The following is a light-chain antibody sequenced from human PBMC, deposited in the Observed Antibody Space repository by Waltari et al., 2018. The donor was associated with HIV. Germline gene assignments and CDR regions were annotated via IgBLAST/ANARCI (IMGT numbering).Light chain of an antibody. Sequence: QSALTQPASVSGSPGQSITISCTGTSSDVGGYNYVSWYQQHPGKAPKLMIYEVSKRPSGVSNRFAGSMSGNTASLTISGLQAEDEADYYCSSYTSTSTSEFGGGTKLTVL. CDR1: SSDVGGYNY. CDR3: SSYTSTSTSE. J-gene: IGLJ3*02. V-gene: IGLV2-14*01. CDR2: EVS.